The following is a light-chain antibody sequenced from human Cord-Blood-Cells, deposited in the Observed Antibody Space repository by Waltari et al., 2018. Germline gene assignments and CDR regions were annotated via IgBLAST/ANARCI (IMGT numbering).Light chain of an antibody. CDR3: QQRSNWPLT. J-gene: IGKJ4*01. CDR1: QSVSSY. V-gene: IGKV3-11*01. CDR2: YAS. Sequence: EIVFTQSPATLSLSPGERATLPCRASQSVSSYLAWYQQKPGQAPRLLIYYASNRATGIPARFSGSGSGTDFTLTISSLEPEDFAVYYCQQRSNWPLTFGGGTKVEIK.